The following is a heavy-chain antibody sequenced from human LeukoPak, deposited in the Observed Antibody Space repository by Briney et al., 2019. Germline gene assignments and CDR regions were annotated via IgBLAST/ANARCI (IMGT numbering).Heavy chain of an antibody. CDR3: ARVGYYDSSGYYRLDY. D-gene: IGHD3-22*01. CDR1: GGTFSSYA. J-gene: IGHJ4*02. CDR2: ISAYNGNT. Sequence: ASVKVSCKASGGTFSSYAISWVRQAPGQGLEWMGWISAYNGNTNYAQKLQSRVTMTTDTSTSTAYMELRSLRSDDTAVYYCARVGYYDSSGYYRLDYWGQGTLVTVSS. V-gene: IGHV1-18*01.